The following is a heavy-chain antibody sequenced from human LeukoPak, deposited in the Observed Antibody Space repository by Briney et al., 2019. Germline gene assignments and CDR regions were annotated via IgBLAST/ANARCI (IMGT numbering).Heavy chain of an antibody. D-gene: IGHD1-26*01. CDR3: AGPWDQVGFDP. J-gene: IGHJ5*02. Sequence: ASVTVSCKASAYTFTVYYLHWVRQAPGQGLEWMGWIYPKTGGTSYAQKFQGRVTMTRDTSISTAYMELIGLRSDDTAVYYCAGPWDQVGFDPWGQGTLVTVSS. V-gene: IGHV1-2*02. CDR2: IYPKTGGT. CDR1: AYTFTVYY.